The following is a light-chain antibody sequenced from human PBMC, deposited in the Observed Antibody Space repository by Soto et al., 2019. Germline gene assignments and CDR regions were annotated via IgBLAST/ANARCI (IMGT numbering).Light chain of an antibody. CDR2: AAS. CDR3: QQYDTLSYN. J-gene: IGKJ2*01. CDR1: QGISSY. Sequence: DIQLTQSPSFLSASVGDRVTITCRASQGISSYLAWYQQKPGKAPKLLIYAASTLQSGVPSRFSGSGSGTEFTLTISSLQPEDFATYYCQQYDTLSYNFGQGTKLEI. V-gene: IGKV1-9*01.